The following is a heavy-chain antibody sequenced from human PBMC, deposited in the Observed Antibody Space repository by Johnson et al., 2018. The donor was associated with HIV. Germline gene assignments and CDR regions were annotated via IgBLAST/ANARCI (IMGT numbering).Heavy chain of an antibody. D-gene: IGHD2-15*01. Sequence: VQLVESGGGLVQPGGSLRLSCAASGLIFSRSWMHWVRQAPGKGLVWVSRTNSDGSSTNYADSVKGRFTISRDKAKNTLHLQMNSLRAEDTALYYCARELGYCSGGSCHDAFDIWGQGTMVTVSS. CDR2: TNSDGSST. CDR1: GLIFSRSW. V-gene: IGHV3-74*01. J-gene: IGHJ3*02. CDR3: ARELGYCSGGSCHDAFDI.